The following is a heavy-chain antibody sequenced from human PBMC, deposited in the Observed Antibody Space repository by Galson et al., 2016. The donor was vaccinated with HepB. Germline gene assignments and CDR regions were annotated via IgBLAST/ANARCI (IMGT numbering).Heavy chain of an antibody. CDR1: GFAVSSNF. Sequence: SLRLSCAASGFAVSSNFLTWVRQAPGKGLEWVSLIYSGGGTNYADSVKGRFTISRDNSNNTLYLQMNILRADDTAVYYCARGGASSPGGSWGQGTLVTVSS. V-gene: IGHV3-53*01. CDR2: IYSGGGT. J-gene: IGHJ5*02. CDR3: ARGGASSPGGS. D-gene: IGHD1-26*01.